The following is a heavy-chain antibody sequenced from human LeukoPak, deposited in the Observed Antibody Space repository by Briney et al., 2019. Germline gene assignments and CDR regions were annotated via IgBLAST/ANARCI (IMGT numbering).Heavy chain of an antibody. CDR1: GFTFSSYG. CDR2: ISYDGSNK. J-gene: IGHJ3*02. V-gene: IGHV3-30*18. CDR3: AKVDPMTNAFDI. Sequence: GGSLRLSCAASGFTFSSYGMHWVRQAPGKGLEWVAVISYDGSNKYYADSVKGRFTISRDNSKNTLYLQMNSPRAEDTAVYYCAKVDPMTNAFDIWGQGTMVTVSS.